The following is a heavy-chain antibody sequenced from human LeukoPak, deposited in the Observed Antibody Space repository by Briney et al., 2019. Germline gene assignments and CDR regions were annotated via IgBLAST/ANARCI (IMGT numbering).Heavy chain of an antibody. CDR1: GVTLSSYA. V-gene: IGHV3-48*04. D-gene: IGHD6-19*01. J-gene: IGHJ5*02. CDR2: ISSSGSTI. Sequence: GGSLRLSCAASGVTLSSYAMGWARQAPGKGLEWVSYISSSGSTIYYADSVKGRFTISRDNAKNSLYLQMNSLRAEDTAVYYCACGDSSGWYEGGWFDPWGQGTLVTVSS. CDR3: ACGDSSGWYEGGWFDP.